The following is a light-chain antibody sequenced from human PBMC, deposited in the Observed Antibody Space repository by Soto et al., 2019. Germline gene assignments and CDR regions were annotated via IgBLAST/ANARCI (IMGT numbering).Light chain of an antibody. CDR3: QSSDSRLSGSDV. V-gene: IGLV1-40*01. CDR2: GDS. J-gene: IGLJ1*01. Sequence: QSVLTQPPSVSGAPGQRVTISCTGSISNIGAGYHVHWYQQLPGAAPKLLIFGDSNRPSGVPDRFSGSKSGTSASLAITGLQADDEADYYCQSSDSRLSGSDVFGTGTKVTVL. CDR1: ISNIGAGYH.